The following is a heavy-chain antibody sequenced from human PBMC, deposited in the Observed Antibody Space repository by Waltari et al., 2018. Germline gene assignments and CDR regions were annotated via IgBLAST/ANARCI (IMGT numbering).Heavy chain of an antibody. CDR2: VSASGTS. D-gene: IGHD2-15*01. V-gene: IGHV4-4*07. CDR3: ARESQGKLVYYAYYYMDV. Sequence: QVQLRDSGLGLVKPSETLALTCRVSAGPFSGFYWSWIRQRAGKGLAWVGRVSASGTSFYHTSPQSRVTMSVDPSSDQFALVMSSVTAADTATYYCARESQGKLVYYAYYYMDVWGKGTTVTISS. CDR1: AGPFSGFY. J-gene: IGHJ6*03.